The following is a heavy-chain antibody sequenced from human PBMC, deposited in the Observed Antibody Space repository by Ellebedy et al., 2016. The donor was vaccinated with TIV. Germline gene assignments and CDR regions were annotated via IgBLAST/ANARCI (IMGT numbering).Heavy chain of an antibody. CDR1: GSSISSSSYY. CDR2: IYYSGSA. V-gene: IGHV4-39*07. D-gene: IGHD2/OR15-2a*01. CDR3: ARVRSNTFDY. Sequence: MPSETLSLTCTVSGSSISSSSYYWGWIRQPPGKGLEWIGTIYYSGSAYYNPSLKSRVTISVATSKYQFSLKLSSVTAADTAVYYCARVRSNTFDYWGQGTLVTVSS. J-gene: IGHJ4*02.